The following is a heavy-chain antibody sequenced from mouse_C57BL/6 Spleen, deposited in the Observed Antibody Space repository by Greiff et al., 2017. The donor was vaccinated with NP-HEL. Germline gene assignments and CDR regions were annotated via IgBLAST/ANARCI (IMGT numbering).Heavy chain of an antibody. D-gene: IGHD4-1*01. Sequence: QVQLQQPGAELVRPGSSVKLSCKASGYTFTSYWMHWVKQRPIQGLEWIGNIDPSDSETHYNQKFKDKATLTVDKSSSTAYMQLSSLTSEDTATYYCARDRSWDYAMDYWGQGTSVTVSS. CDR3: ARDRSWDYAMDY. CDR1: GYTFTSYW. J-gene: IGHJ4*01. V-gene: IGHV1-52*01. CDR2: IDPSDSET.